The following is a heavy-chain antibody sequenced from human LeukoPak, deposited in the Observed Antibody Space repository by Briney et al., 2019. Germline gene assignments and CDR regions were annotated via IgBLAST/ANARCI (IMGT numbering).Heavy chain of an antibody. CDR2: IYYSGST. CDR3: ARTSYPSRDAYTPFDY. Sequence: SETLSLTCTVSGGSISSYYWSWIRQPPGKGLEWIGYIYYSGSTNHNPSLKSRVTISVDTSKNQFSRKLSSVTAADTAVYYCARTSYPSRDAYTPFDYWGQGTLVTVSS. CDR1: GGSISSYY. J-gene: IGHJ4*02. D-gene: IGHD5-24*01. V-gene: IGHV4-59*08.